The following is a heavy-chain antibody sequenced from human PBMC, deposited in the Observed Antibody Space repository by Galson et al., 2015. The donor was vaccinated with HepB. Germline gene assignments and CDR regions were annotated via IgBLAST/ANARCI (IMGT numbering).Heavy chain of an antibody. CDR1: GASISSYY. CDR3: ARGSLTGTLPLDY. J-gene: IGHJ4*02. CDR2: IYISGST. D-gene: IGHD1-7*01. V-gene: IGHV4-4*07. Sequence: SETLSLTCTVSGASISSYYWSWIRQPAGKGLEWIGRIYISGSTYYNPFLKSRVTMTLDTSKNWFSLKLTSVTAADTAVYYCARGSLTGTLPLDYWGQGTLVTVSS.